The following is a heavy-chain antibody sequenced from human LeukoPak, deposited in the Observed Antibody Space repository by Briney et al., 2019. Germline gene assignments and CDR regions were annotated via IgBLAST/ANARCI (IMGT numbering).Heavy chain of an antibody. CDR3: ARHRPATPSDY. Sequence: SETLSLTCTVSGGSISSSSYYWGWIRQPPGKGLEWIGSIYYSGSTYYNPSLKSRVTISVDTSKNQFSLKLSSVTAADTAVYYCARHRPATPSDYWGQGTLVTVSS. CDR2: IYYSGST. V-gene: IGHV4-39*01. J-gene: IGHJ4*02. CDR1: GGSISSSSYY.